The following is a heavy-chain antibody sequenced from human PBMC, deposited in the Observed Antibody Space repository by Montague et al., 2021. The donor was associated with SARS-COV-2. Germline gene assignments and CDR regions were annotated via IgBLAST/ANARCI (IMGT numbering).Heavy chain of an antibody. CDR2: IYWDDDK. J-gene: IGHJ4*02. CDR3: AHRPLLALKGQFDY. Sequence: PALVKPTQTLTLTCTFSGFSLSTSGVGVGWIRQPPGKALEWLAPIYWDDDKRYSPSLKSRLTIIKDTSKNQVVLTMTNMDPVDTATYYCAHRPLLALKGQFDYWGQGTLVTVSS. V-gene: IGHV2-5*02. D-gene: IGHD3-3*02. CDR1: GFSLSTSGVG.